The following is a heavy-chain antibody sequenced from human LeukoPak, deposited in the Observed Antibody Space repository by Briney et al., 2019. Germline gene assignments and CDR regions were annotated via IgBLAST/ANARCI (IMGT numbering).Heavy chain of an antibody. CDR3: ARRNYGSGSYWFDP. V-gene: IGHV1-18*01. D-gene: IGHD3-10*01. CDR1: GYTFTSYG. CDR2: ISAYNGNT. Sequence: ASVKVSCKASGYTFTSYGISWVRQAPGQGLEWMGWISAYNGNTNYAQKLQGRVTMTTDTSTSTAYMELRSLRSDDTAVYYCARRNYGSGSYWFDPWGQGTLVTVSS. J-gene: IGHJ5*02.